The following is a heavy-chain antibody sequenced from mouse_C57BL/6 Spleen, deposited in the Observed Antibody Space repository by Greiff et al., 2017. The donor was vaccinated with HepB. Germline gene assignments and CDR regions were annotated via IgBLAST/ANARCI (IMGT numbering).Heavy chain of an antibody. Sequence: VQLQQSGAELVKPGASVKMSCKASGYTFTTYPIEWMKQNHGKSLEWIGNFHPYNDDTKYNDKFKGKATLTVEKSSSTVYLELSRLTSDDSAVYYCARAYYDYGGYYAMDYWGQGTSVTVSS. D-gene: IGHD2-4*01. CDR3: ARAYYDYGGYYAMDY. J-gene: IGHJ4*01. CDR2: FHPYNDDT. V-gene: IGHV1-47*01. CDR1: GYTFTTYP.